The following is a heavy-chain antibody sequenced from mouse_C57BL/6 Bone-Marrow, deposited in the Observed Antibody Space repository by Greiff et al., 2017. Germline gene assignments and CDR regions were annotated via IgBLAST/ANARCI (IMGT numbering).Heavy chain of an antibody. Sequence: EVKLQESGAELVRPGASVKLSCTASGFNIKDYYMHWVKQRPEQGLEWIGWIDPENGDTEYASKFQGKATITADTSSNTAYLQLSSLTSEDTAVYYCTTVEWLRRGYFDVWGTGTAVTVTA. CDR2: IDPENGDT. D-gene: IGHD2-2*01. J-gene: IGHJ1*03. CDR3: TTVEWLRRGYFDV. V-gene: IGHV14-4*01. CDR1: GFNIKDYY.